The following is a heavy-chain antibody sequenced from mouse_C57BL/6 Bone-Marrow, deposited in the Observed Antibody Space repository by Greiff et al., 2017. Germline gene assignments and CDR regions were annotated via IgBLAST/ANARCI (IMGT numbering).Heavy chain of an antibody. CDR3: GGDPCGKVLWAMDY. J-gene: IGHJ4*01. V-gene: IGHV10-1*01. Sequence: EVMLVESGGGLVQPKGSLKLSCAASGFSFNTYAMNWVRQAPGKGLEWVARIRSKSNNYATYYADSVKDRFTISRDDSESMHYLQMDNLKTEDTAMYYCGGDPCGKVLWAMDYWGQGTSVTVSS. CDR1: GFSFNTYA. D-gene: IGHD1-1*02. CDR2: IRSKSNNYAT.